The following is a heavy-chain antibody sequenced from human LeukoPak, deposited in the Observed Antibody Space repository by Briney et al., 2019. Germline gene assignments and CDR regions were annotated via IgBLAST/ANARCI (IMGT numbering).Heavy chain of an antibody. CDR2: ISSNGGST. CDR1: GFTFSSYA. V-gene: IGHV3-64*04. Sequence: PGGSLRLSCSASGFTFSSYAMHWVRQAPGKGLEYVSAISSNGGSTYYADSVKGRFTISRDNSKNTLYLQMNSLRAEDTAVYYCAKDRGVVVGQSLDYWGQGTLVTVSS. J-gene: IGHJ4*02. D-gene: IGHD2-2*01. CDR3: AKDRGVVVGQSLDY.